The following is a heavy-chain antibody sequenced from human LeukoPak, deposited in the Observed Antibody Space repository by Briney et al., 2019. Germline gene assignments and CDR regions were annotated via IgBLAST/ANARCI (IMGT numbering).Heavy chain of an antibody. CDR1: GGTFSSYA. CDR3: ARSAEWKEWPD. Sequence: SVKVSCXASGGTFSSYAISWVRQAPGQGLEWMGRIIPIFGTANYAQKFQGRVTITTDESTSTAYMELSSLRSEDTAVYYCARSAEWKEWPDWGQGTLVTVSS. D-gene: IGHD5-12*01. CDR2: IIPIFGTA. J-gene: IGHJ4*02. V-gene: IGHV1-69*05.